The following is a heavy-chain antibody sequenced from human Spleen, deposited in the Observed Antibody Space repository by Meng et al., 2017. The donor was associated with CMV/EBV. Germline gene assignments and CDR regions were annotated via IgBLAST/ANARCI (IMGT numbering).Heavy chain of an antibody. CDR3: ARDHYYDSSGYHYYYGMDV. J-gene: IGHJ6*02. CDR2: IYYSGST. V-gene: IGHV4-30-4*08. CDR1: GGSISSGDYY. Sequence: SETLSLTCTVSGGSISSGDYYWSWIRQPPGKGLEWIGYIYYSGSTYYNPSLKSRVTISVDTSKNQFSLKLSSVTAADTAVYYCARDHYYDSSGYHYYYGMDVWGQGTTVTVSS. D-gene: IGHD3-22*01.